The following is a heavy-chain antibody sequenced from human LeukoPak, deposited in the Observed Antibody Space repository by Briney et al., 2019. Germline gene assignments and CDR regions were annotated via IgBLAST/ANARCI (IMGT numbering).Heavy chain of an antibody. CDR2: LVYDG. J-gene: IGHJ6*02. CDR1: GXTFSNYG. V-gene: IGHV3-30*18. CDR3: AKDLITMIRGSPMDV. Sequence: GGSLRLSCAASGXTFSNYGLHWVRQAPGKGLEWVALLVYDGFYADSVKGRFTISRDDSRNTLYLQLSSLRAEDTAVYYCAKDLITMIRGSPMDVWGQGTTVTVSS. D-gene: IGHD3-10*01.